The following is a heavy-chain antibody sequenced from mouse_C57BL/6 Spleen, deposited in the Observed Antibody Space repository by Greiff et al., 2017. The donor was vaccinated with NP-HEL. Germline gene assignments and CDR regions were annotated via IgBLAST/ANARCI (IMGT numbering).Heavy chain of an antibody. Sequence: DVKLVESGGGLVKPGGSLKLSCAASGFTFSSYAMSWVRQTPEKRLEWVATISDGGSYTYYPDNVKGRFTISRDNAKNNLYLQMSHLKSEDTAMYYCAREGGNYAYWGQGTLVTVSA. J-gene: IGHJ3*01. CDR3: AREGGNYAY. CDR2: ISDGGSYT. D-gene: IGHD2-1*01. CDR1: GFTFSSYA. V-gene: IGHV5-4*01.